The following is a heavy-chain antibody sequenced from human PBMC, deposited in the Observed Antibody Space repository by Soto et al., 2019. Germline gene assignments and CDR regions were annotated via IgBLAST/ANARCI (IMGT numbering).Heavy chain of an antibody. V-gene: IGHV3-23*01. Sequence: EVQLLESGGGLVQHGGSLRLSCAASGFTFSSYAMSWVRQAPGKGLEWVSAISGSGGSTYYADSVKGRFTISRDNSKNTLYLQMNSLRAEDTAVYYCAKFGTARYYYGMDVWGQGTTVTVSS. J-gene: IGHJ6*02. D-gene: IGHD3-10*01. CDR1: GFTFSSYA. CDR3: AKFGTARYYYGMDV. CDR2: ISGSGGST.